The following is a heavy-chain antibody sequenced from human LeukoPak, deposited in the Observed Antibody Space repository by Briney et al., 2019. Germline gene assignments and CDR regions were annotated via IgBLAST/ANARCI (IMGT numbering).Heavy chain of an antibody. CDR2: IYYSGST. J-gene: IGHJ3*02. CDR3: ARRWYYYDSSGYSEDAFDI. V-gene: IGHV4-39*01. CDR1: GASISSSSYY. Sequence: SETLSLTCTVSGASISSSSYYWGWIRPPPGKGLEWTGIIYYSGSTYYNPSLTSRVTISVDTSKNQFSLKLSSVTAADTAVYYCARRWYYYDSSGYSEDAFDIWGQGTMVTVSS. D-gene: IGHD3-22*01.